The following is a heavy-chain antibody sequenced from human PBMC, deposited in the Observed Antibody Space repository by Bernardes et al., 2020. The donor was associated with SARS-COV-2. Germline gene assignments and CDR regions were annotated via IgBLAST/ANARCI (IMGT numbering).Heavy chain of an antibody. CDR3: ARDGYVSGSPDDY. J-gene: IGHJ4*02. Sequence: GGSLRLSCAASGFTFSSYAMHWVRQAPGKGLEWVAVIPYDGSNKYYADSVKGRYTISRDDSRNTLYLQMNSLTAEDTGVYYCARDGYVSGSPDDYWGQGTLVTVSS. CDR1: GFTFSSYA. V-gene: IGHV3-30-3*01. D-gene: IGHD3-10*01. CDR2: IPYDGSNK.